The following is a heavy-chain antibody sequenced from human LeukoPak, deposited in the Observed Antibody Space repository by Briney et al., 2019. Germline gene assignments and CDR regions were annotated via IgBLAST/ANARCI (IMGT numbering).Heavy chain of an antibody. D-gene: IGHD7-27*01. CDR1: GFTVSSNY. V-gene: IGHV3-23*01. CDR3: AKDGGLWVSAHWGDS. J-gene: IGHJ4*02. Sequence: GGSLRLSCAASGFTVSSNYMSWVCQAPGKGLEWVSTITTSDGNTYYADSVKGRFTVSRDNSKNTLFLQMNSLRAEDTAVYYCAKDGGLWVSAHWGDSWGRGTLVTVSS. CDR2: ITTSDGNT.